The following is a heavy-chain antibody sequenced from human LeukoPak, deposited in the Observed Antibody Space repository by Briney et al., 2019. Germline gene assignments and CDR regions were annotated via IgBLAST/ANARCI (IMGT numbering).Heavy chain of an antibody. J-gene: IGHJ4*02. D-gene: IGHD2-8*02. CDR2: ISGSTLAT. CDR3: ARLTGASNSGY. V-gene: IGHV3-23*01. CDR1: GFTFSSYA. Sequence: GGSLRLPCAASGFTFSSYAMSWVRQAPGKGLEWVSDISGSTLATYYVDSVKGRFTISRDNSKNTLYLQMNSLKAEDTAVYYCARLTGASNSGYWGQGTLVTVSS.